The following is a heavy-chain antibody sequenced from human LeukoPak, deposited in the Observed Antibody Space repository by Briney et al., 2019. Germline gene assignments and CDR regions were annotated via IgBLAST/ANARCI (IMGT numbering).Heavy chain of an antibody. CDR2: ISSSSSYI. D-gene: IGHD3-3*01. V-gene: IGHV3-21*01. Sequence: GGSLRLSCAASGFTFSSYSMTWVRQAPGKGLEWVSSISSSSSYIYYADSVKGRFTISRDNAKNSLYLQMNSLRAEDTAVYYCASPQRSGSTDYWGQGTLVTVSS. CDR3: ASPQRSGSTDY. CDR1: GFTFSSYS. J-gene: IGHJ4*02.